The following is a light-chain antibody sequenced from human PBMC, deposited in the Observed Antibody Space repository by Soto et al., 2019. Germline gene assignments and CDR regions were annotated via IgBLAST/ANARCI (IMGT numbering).Light chain of an antibody. CDR2: DVS. V-gene: IGKV3-11*01. CDR1: YTFAHF. CDR3: QQRSNWPPT. J-gene: IGKJ4*01. Sequence: ETLFIPSPTTLSFSPGERATLFCRASYTFAHFLAWYQHKAGQAPRLPIYDVSNRATGIPARFSGSGSGTDFTLTISSLEPDDFAVYYCQQRSNWPPTFGGGTNVEIK.